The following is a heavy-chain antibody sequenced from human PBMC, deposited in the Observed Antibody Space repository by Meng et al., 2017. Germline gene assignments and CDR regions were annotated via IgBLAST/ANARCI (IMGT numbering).Heavy chain of an antibody. J-gene: IGHJ4*02. CDR3: ARVRASLGPTTADY. CDR1: GFTFSSYA. Sequence: GESLKISCVASGFTFSSYAMSWVRQAPGKGLEWVSAISGSGGSTYYADSVKGRFTISRHNSKNTLYLQMNSLRAEDTAVYYCARVRASLGPTTADYWGQGTLVTVSS. CDR2: ISGSGGST. V-gene: IGHV3-23*01. D-gene: IGHD2/OR15-2a*01.